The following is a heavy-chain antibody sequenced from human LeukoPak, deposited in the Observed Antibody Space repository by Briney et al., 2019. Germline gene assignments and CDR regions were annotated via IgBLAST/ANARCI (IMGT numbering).Heavy chain of an antibody. CDR2: ISSSSSYI. D-gene: IGHD2-2*01. V-gene: IGHV3-21*01. CDR1: GFTFSTYT. CDR3: ARDALAAGYRLEWYYFEY. Sequence: PGGSLRLSCAASGFTFSTYTMNWVRQAPGKGLEWVSSISSSSSYIYYADSVKGRFTISRDNAKNSLYLQMNSLRAEDTAVYYCARDALAAGYRLEWYYFEYWGQGTLVTVSS. J-gene: IGHJ4*02.